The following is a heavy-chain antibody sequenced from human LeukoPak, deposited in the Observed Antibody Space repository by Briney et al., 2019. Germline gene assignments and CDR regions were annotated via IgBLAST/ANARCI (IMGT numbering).Heavy chain of an antibody. CDR3: ARAFYGSGSYYSP. CDR1: GGSISSYC. J-gene: IGHJ4*02. CDR2: IYYSGST. V-gene: IGHV4-59*01. Sequence: SETLSLTCTVSGGSISSYCWSWIRQPPGKGLEWIGYIYYSGSTNYNPSLKSRVAISVDTSKNQFSLKLSSVTAADTAVYYCARAFYGSGSYYSPWGQGTLVTVSS. D-gene: IGHD3-10*01.